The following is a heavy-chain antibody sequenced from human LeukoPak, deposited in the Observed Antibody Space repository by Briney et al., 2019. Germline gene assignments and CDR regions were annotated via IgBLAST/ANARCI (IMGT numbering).Heavy chain of an antibody. J-gene: IGHJ4*02. CDR3: ARFISYGYFFFDY. Sequence: SQTLSLTFAISGDRVTSNTAAWNWIRQSPSRGLEWLGRTYYRSRWYTDYAISLKSRITINPDTSKNQFSLQLNSVTPEDTAVYYCARFISYGYFFFDYWGQGTLVTVSS. D-gene: IGHD5-18*01. V-gene: IGHV6-1*01. CDR1: GDRVTSNTAA. CDR2: TYYRSRWYT.